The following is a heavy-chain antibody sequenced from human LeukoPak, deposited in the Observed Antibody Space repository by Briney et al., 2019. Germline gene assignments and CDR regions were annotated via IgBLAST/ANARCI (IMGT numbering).Heavy chain of an antibody. D-gene: IGHD3-22*01. CDR1: GFTFSSYW. CDR3: ARDPPTHYDSPDDAFDI. J-gene: IGHJ3*02. Sequence: PGGSLRLSCAASGFTFSSYWMHWVRQAPGQGLEWMGRINPNSGGTNYAQKFQGRVTMTRDTSISTAYMELSRLRSDDTAVYYCARDPPTHYDSPDDAFDIWGQGTMVTVSS. CDR2: INPNSGGT. V-gene: IGHV1-2*06.